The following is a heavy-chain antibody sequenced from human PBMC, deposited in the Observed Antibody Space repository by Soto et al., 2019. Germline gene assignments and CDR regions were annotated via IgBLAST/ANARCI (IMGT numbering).Heavy chain of an antibody. D-gene: IGHD3-3*01. V-gene: IGHV1-3*01. Sequence: QVQFVQSGAEVKKPGASVKVSCRASGYTFTSYPLHWVRQAPGQRFEWMGWINAGNGNTRFSPKFQDRVIMTRDTSASTIHMELSSLISEDTAVYYCSREVRTISGVVLLDYWGQGILVTVSS. CDR3: SREVRTISGVVLLDY. J-gene: IGHJ4*02. CDR1: GYTFTSYP. CDR2: INAGNGNT.